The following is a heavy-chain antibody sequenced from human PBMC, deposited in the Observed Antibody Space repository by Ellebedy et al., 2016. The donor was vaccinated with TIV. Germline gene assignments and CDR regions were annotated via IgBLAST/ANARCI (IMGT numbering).Heavy chain of an antibody. V-gene: IGHV3-23*01. D-gene: IGHD2-21*02. CDR2: ISGSGGST. Sequence: GGSLRLXXAASGFTFSSYAMSWVRQAPGKGLEWVSAISGSGGSTYYADSVKGRFTISRDNSKNTLYLQMNSLRAEDTAVYYCATQLLIVVVTAYPWGQGTLVTVSS. CDR3: ATQLLIVVVTAYP. J-gene: IGHJ5*02. CDR1: GFTFSSYA.